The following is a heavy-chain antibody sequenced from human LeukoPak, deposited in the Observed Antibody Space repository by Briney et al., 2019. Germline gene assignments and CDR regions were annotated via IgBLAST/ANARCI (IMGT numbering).Heavy chain of an antibody. J-gene: IGHJ4*02. CDR2: IDRSGERT. CDR3: TKDVQNDVGATDC. V-gene: IGHV3-23*01. Sequence: PGGSLRLSCAASGFTFSIHAMTWVRQAPGKGLEWVSTIDRSGERTHYADSVKGRFTISRDNSRNTLYLQMNSPRAEDTAIYYCTKDVQNDVGATDCWGQGTLVTVSS. D-gene: IGHD1-26*01. CDR1: GFTFSIHA.